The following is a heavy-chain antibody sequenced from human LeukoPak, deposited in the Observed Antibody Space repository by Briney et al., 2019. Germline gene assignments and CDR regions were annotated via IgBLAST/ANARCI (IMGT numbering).Heavy chain of an antibody. CDR2: ISGSGGST. V-gene: IGHV3-23*01. Sequence: PGGSLRLSCEDYGSTFSTYWMSWVRQAPGKGLEWVSVISGSGGSTYYADSVKGRFTISRDNSKNKLYLQMDSLRPEDTAMYYCARKAVAGTPSPFDYWGQGTLVTVSS. CDR1: GSTFSTYW. CDR3: ARKAVAGTPSPFDY. D-gene: IGHD6-19*01. J-gene: IGHJ4*02.